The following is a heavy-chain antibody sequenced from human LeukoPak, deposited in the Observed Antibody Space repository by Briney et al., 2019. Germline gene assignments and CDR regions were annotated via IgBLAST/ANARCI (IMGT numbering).Heavy chain of an antibody. CDR3: ARVLGYYDGSGYTPHFDY. CDR1: GFTFSSYS. Sequence: GGSLRLSCAASGFTFSSYSMNWVRQAPGKGLEWVSYIRSSSSTVYYADSAKGRFTISRDNAKNSLYLQMDSLRAEDTAGYYCARVLGYYDGSGYTPHFDYWGQGTLVTVSS. CDR2: IRSSSSTV. J-gene: IGHJ4*02. D-gene: IGHD3-22*01. V-gene: IGHV3-48*04.